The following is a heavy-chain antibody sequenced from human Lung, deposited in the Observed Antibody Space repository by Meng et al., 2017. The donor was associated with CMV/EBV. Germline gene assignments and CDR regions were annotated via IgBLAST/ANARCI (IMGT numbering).Heavy chain of an antibody. Sequence: ASVXVSXKPFGYTFTGYYIHWVRQAPGPGLEWMGWINPNSGDTTYAQNFQGRVTMTRDTSITTAYMELSRLRSDDTAVYYCARLDDYGDTSKVDVWGQGTTVTVSS. CDR3: ARLDDYGDTSKVDV. J-gene: IGHJ6*02. D-gene: IGHD4-17*01. CDR2: INPNSGDT. CDR1: GYTFTGYY. V-gene: IGHV1-2*02.